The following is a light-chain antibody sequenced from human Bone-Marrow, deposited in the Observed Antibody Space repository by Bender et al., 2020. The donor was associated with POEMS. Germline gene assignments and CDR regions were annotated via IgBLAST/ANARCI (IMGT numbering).Light chain of an antibody. CDR2: SGH. V-gene: IGLV1-44*01. Sequence: QSVLTQPPSASGTPGQRVTISCSGGSSNIGAHAVNWYQHLPGTAPKLPIYSGHRRPSEVPDRSAGSRSGTSASLAISGVQSEDEADYYCAVWDDSLNGWVFGGGTKLTVL. CDR1: SSNIGAHA. J-gene: IGLJ3*02. CDR3: AVWDDSLNGWV.